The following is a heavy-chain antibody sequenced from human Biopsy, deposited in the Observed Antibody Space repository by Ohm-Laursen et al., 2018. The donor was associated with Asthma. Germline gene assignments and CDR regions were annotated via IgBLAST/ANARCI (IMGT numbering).Heavy chain of an antibody. CDR2: INPNSGGT. V-gene: IGHV1-2*06. CDR1: GYTFIGCH. CDR3: ARGQKSAGDRWFDP. Sequence: ASVKVSCKTSGYTFIGCHIHWMRQAPGQGLEWMGRINPNSGGTNYAQKFQGRVTMTRDTSISAAYMEVSRLRSDDTAVYYCARGQKSAGDRWFDPWGQGTLVTVSS. D-gene: IGHD6-13*01. J-gene: IGHJ5*02.